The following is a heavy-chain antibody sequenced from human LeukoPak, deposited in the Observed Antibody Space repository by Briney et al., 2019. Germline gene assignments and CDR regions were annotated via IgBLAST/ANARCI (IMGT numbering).Heavy chain of an antibody. D-gene: IGHD6-13*01. CDR3: AREGSSSWYRGYFDY. CDR2: ISSSSSYI. Sequence: GGSLRLSCAASGFTFSSYSMNWVRQAPGKGLEWVSSISSSSSYIYYADSVKGRFTISRDNAKNSLYLQMNSLRAEDTAVYYCAREGSSSWYRGYFDYWGQGTLVTVSS. CDR1: GFTFSSYS. J-gene: IGHJ4*02. V-gene: IGHV3-21*01.